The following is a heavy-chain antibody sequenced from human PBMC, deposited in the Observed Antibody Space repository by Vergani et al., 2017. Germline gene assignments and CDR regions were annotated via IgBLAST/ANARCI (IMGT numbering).Heavy chain of an antibody. CDR3: ARGRKQWLVPHARFGY. Sequence: QVQLQQWGAGLLKPSETLSLTCAVYGGSFSGYYWSWIRQPPGKGLEGIGEINHSGSTNYNPSLKSRVTISVDTSKNQFSLKLSSVTAADTAVYYCARGRKQWLVPHARFGYWGQGTLVTVSS. V-gene: IGHV4-34*01. D-gene: IGHD6-19*01. J-gene: IGHJ4*02. CDR2: INHSGST. CDR1: GGSFSGYY.